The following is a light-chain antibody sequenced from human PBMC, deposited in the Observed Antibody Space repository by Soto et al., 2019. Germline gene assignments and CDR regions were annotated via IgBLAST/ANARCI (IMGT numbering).Light chain of an antibody. J-gene: IGLJ1*01. V-gene: IGLV2-14*01. CDR1: SSDVGGYNH. Sequence: QSALTQPASVSGSPGQSIIISCTGTSSDVGGYNHVSWYRQHPGKASELMIYDVTNRPSGVSYRFSGSKSGTTASLTISGLQAEDGADYYCSSYTSTSARVFGTGTKLTVL. CDR3: SSYTSTSARV. CDR2: DVT.